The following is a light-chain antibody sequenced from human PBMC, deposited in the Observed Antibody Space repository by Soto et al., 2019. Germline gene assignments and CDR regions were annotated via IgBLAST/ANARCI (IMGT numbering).Light chain of an antibody. J-gene: IGKJ4*01. CDR2: GAS. Sequence: EIVLTQSPGTLSLSPGERATLSCRASQTVSNSYLAWCQQKPGQAPRLLIYGASSRATGIPDMFSGSGSRTDFTLTISRLEPEDFAVYYCQQYANSPLTFGGGTKVESK. CDR1: QTVSNSY. V-gene: IGKV3-20*01. CDR3: QQYANSPLT.